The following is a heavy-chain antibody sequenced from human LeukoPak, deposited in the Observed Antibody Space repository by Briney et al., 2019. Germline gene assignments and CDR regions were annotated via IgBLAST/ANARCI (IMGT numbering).Heavy chain of an antibody. J-gene: IGHJ5*02. D-gene: IGHD2-2*01. CDR1: GFTFSSYA. CDR3: ARDRGYQLLSFWFDT. Sequence: GGSLRLSCAASGFTFSSYAMHWVRQAPGKGLEWVAVISYDGSDKYYADSVKGRFTISRDNSKNTLYLQVNSLRAEDTAVYYCARDRGYQLLSFWFDTWGQGTLVTVSS. CDR2: ISYDGSDK. V-gene: IGHV3-30*01.